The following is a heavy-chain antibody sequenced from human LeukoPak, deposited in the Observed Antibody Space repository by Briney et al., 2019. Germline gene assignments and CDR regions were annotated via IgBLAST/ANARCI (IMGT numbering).Heavy chain of an antibody. CDR1: GFTFSSYA. Sequence: GGSLRLSCAASGFTFSSYAMSWVRQAPGKGLEWVSAISGSGGSTYYADSVKGRFTISRDNAKNSLYLQMHSLRGEDTAVYYCAKHIVGARAFDYWGQGTLVTVSS. CDR2: ISGSGGST. CDR3: AKHIVGARAFDY. J-gene: IGHJ4*02. D-gene: IGHD1-26*01. V-gene: IGHV3-23*01.